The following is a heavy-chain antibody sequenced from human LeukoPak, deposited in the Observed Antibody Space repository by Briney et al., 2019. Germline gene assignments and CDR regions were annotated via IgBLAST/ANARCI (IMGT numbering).Heavy chain of an antibody. CDR1: GGSFSGYY. CDR2: INHSGST. D-gene: IGHD3-22*01. CDR3: ARLGGYYDSTPGDC. V-gene: IGHV4-34*01. J-gene: IGHJ4*02. Sequence: SETLSLTCAVYGGSFSGYYWSWIRQPPGKGLEWIGEINHSGSTNYNPSLKSRVTISVDTSKNQFSLKLSSVTAADTAVYYCARLGGYYDSTPGDCWGQGTLVTVSS.